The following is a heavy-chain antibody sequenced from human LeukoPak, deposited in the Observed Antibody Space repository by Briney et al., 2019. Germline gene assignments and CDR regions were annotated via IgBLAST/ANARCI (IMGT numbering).Heavy chain of an antibody. Sequence: QPGGSLRLSCAASGFTFSSYAMHWVSQAPGKGLEWVAVISYDGSNKYYADSVKGRFTISRDNSKNTLYLQMNSLRAEDTAVYYCARGAVVPAAPIDYWGQGTLVTVSS. CDR2: ISYDGSNK. D-gene: IGHD2-2*01. V-gene: IGHV3-30-3*01. J-gene: IGHJ4*02. CDR1: GFTFSSYA. CDR3: ARGAVVPAAPIDY.